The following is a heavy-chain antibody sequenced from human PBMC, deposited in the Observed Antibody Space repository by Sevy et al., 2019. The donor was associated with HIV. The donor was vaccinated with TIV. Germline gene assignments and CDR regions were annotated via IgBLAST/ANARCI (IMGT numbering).Heavy chain of an antibody. Sequence: GGSLRLSCAASGFRFSDYSMHWVRQAPGKGLEWVAVISYDGRNNKYNVDSVKGRFTISRDNAKNSLYLQMNSLRVEDTALYYCARFRYNYGSYYFDYWGQGTLVTVSS. CDR3: ARFRYNYGSYYFDY. CDR1: GFRFSDYS. V-gene: IGHV3-30*04. CDR2: ISYDGRNNK. D-gene: IGHD5-18*01. J-gene: IGHJ4*02.